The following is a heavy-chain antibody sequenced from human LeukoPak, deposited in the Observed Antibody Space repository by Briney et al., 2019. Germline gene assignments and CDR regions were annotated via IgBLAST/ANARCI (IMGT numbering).Heavy chain of an antibody. Sequence: GGSLRLSCAASGLTFSSYGMHWVRQAPGKGLEWVAVISYDGSNKYYADSVKGRFTISRDNSKNTLYLQMNSLRAEDTAVYYCAKDPATYYDWVNYYYGMDVWGQGTTVTVSS. V-gene: IGHV3-30*18. CDR2: ISYDGSNK. J-gene: IGHJ6*02. D-gene: IGHD3-3*01. CDR3: AKDPATYYDWVNYYYGMDV. CDR1: GLTFSSYG.